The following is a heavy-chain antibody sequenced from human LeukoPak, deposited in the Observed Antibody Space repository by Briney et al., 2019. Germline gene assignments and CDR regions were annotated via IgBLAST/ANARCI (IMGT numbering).Heavy chain of an antibody. CDR2: IHHSGNS. CDR1: GASVTDYY. J-gene: IGHJ5*02. CDR3: TRGHWGLQS. D-gene: IGHD7-27*01. Sequence: SETLSLTCTVSGASVTDYYWSWIRQSPGKGLEWISYIHHSGNSDYNPSLRSRVTTSLDTSKNQFSQNLISVTAADTAVYYCTRGHWGLQSWGQGTLVTVSS. V-gene: IGHV4-59*02.